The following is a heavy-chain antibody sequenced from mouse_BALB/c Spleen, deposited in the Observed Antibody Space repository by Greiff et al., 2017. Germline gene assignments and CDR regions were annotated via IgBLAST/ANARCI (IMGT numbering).Heavy chain of an antibody. CDR3: ARVRDHYFDY. V-gene: IGHV3-6*02. CDR2: ISYDGSN. CDR1: GYSITSGYY. J-gene: IGHJ2*01. Sequence: EVQLVESGPGLVKPSQSLSLTCSVTGYSITSGYYWNWIRQFPGNKLEWMGYISYDGSNNYNPSLKNRISITRDTSKNQFFLKLNSVTTEDTATYYCARVRDHYFDYWGQGTTLTVSS.